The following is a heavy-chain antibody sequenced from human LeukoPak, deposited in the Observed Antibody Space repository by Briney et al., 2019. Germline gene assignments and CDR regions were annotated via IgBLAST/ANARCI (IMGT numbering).Heavy chain of an antibody. J-gene: IGHJ4*02. V-gene: IGHV3-33*06. D-gene: IGHD2-15*01. CDR2: IWYDGSNK. CDR3: AKEVVAAIRIFDY. Sequence: GGSLRLSCAASGFTFSSYGMHWVRQAPGKGLEWVAVIWYDGSNKYYADSVKGRFTISRDNSKNTLYLQMNSLRAEDTAVYYCAKEVVAAIRIFDYWGQGTLVTVSS. CDR1: GFTFSSYG.